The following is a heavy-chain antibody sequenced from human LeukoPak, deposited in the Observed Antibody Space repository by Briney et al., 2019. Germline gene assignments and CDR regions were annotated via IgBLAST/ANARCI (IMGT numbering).Heavy chain of an antibody. V-gene: IGHV4-4*07. CDR1: GGSISSYY. CDR3: ARDDYGGSPYYYYYMGV. Sequence: SETLSLTCTVSGGSISSYYWSWIRQPAGKGLEWIGRIYTSGSTNYNPSLKSRVTMSVDTSKNQFSLKLSSVTAADTAVYYCARDDYGGSPYYYYYMGVWGKGTTVTVSS. D-gene: IGHD4-23*01. J-gene: IGHJ6*03. CDR2: IYTSGST.